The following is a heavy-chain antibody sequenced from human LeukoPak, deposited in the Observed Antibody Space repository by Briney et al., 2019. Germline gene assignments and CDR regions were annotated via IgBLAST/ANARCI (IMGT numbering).Heavy chain of an antibody. J-gene: IGHJ3*02. V-gene: IGHV2-5*02. CDR1: GFSLTTRGVG. Sequence: SGPTLVNPTPTLTLTCAFSGFSLTTRGVGVGWIRQPPGKALEWLALIYWDDDKRYSPSLKSRLTITKDTSKKQVVLTVTNLDPVDTATYYCARLAYYDNSGSSRPFDIWGQGTRVTISS. CDR3: ARLAYYDNSGSSRPFDI. D-gene: IGHD3-22*01. CDR2: IYWDDDK.